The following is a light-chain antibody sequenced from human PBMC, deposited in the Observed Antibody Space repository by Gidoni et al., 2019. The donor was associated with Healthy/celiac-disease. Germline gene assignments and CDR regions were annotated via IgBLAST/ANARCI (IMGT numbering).Light chain of an antibody. J-gene: IGLJ2*01. Sequence: QSALTQPRSVSGSPGQSVTISCTGTSSDVGGYTYVSWYQQHPGKAPKLMIYDVSKRPSGVPDRCSGSKSGNTASLTISGLQAEDEADYYCCSYAGSYTFVFGGGTKLTVL. CDR3: CSYAGSYTFV. CDR1: SSDVGGYTY. CDR2: DVS. V-gene: IGLV2-11*01.